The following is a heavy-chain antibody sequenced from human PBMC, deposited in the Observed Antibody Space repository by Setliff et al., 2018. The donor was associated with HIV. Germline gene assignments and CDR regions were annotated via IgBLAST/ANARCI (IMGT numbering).Heavy chain of an antibody. CDR3: ARVPVAGANWFDP. V-gene: IGHV4-61*02. CDR2: IYTSGST. J-gene: IGHJ5*02. D-gene: IGHD2-21*01. Sequence: SETLSLTCTVSGGSMSSGSYFWSWIRQPAGKGLEWIGRIYTSGSTDYNPSLRSRLTISVDTPKNQFSLKLSSVTAADQGVYYCARVPVAGANWFDPWGLGTLVTVSS. CDR1: GGSMSSGSYF.